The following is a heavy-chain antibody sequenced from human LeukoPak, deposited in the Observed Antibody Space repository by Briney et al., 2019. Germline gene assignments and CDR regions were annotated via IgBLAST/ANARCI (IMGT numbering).Heavy chain of an antibody. CDR3: ARHGGITMVRGVLSAFDI. J-gene: IGHJ3*02. CDR2: IYYNGNT. Sequence: PSETLSLTCTVSGGSVTSYYWSWIRQPPGKGLEWIAYIYYNGNTNYNPYLKSRVIIPVATSKNQFSLKLSSVTAADTAVYYCARHGGITMVRGVLSAFDIWGQGTMVTVSS. CDR1: GGSVTSYY. D-gene: IGHD3-10*01. V-gene: IGHV4-59*08.